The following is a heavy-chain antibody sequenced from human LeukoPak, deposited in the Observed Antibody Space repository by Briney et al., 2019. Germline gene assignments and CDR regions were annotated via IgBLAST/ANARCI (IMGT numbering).Heavy chain of an antibody. CDR3: ARLRGYSYGYGDY. CDR1: GFTFSSYS. J-gene: IGHJ4*02. V-gene: IGHV3-48*04. D-gene: IGHD5-18*01. CDR2: ISSSGNTI. Sequence: GGSLRLSCAASGFTFSSYSMYWVRQAPGKGLEWVSYISSSGNTIDYADSVKGRFTISRDNAKNSLYLQMVSLRAEDTAVYYCARLRGYSYGYGDYWGQGTLVTVSS.